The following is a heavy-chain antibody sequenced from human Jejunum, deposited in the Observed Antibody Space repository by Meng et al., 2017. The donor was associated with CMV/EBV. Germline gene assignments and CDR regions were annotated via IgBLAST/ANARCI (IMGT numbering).Heavy chain of an antibody. CDR3: ARDSYHYGSSTYNWFDP. CDR2: IHHSGTT. J-gene: IGHJ5*02. D-gene: IGHD3-10*01. V-gene: IGHV4-59*01. CDR1: SIRPYW. Sequence: SIRPYWGSWIRQSPGKGLKWIGYIHHSGTTNHNPSLRSRVIMSVDTSNNQFFLKLTSVTAADTAVYYCARDSYHYGSSTYNWFDPWGQGILVTVSS.